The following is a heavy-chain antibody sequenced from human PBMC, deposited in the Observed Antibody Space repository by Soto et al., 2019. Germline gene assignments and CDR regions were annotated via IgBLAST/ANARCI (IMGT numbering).Heavy chain of an antibody. CDR1: GGIFSSFT. D-gene: IGHD3-10*01. CDR3: ATHGATTMARGAMKHYYYVMDV. J-gene: IGHJ6*02. Sequence: QVQLVQSGAEAGKPGSSVKVSCRASGGIFSSFTISWVRQAPGQGLEWPGGIIPIFDTPTYAQNFQGRVTITADKSTNTVYMELSSLRSEDTAVYYCATHGATTMARGAMKHYYYVMDVWGQGTTVTVSS. V-gene: IGHV1-69*06. CDR2: IIPIFDTP.